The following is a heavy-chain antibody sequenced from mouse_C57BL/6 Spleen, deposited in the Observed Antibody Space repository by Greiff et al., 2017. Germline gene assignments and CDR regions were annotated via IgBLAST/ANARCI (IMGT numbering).Heavy chain of an antibody. J-gene: IGHJ1*03. CDR1: GYTFTSYW. D-gene: IGHD2-4*01. V-gene: IGHV1-52*01. CDR3: ARSEDYGGDWYFDV. Sequence: VQLQQSGAELVRPGSSVKLSCKASGYTFTSYWMHWVKQRPIQGLEWIGNIDPSDSETHYNQKFKGKATLTVDKSSSTAYMQLSSLTSEDSAVYDCARSEDYGGDWYFDVWGTGTTVTVSS. CDR2: IDPSDSET.